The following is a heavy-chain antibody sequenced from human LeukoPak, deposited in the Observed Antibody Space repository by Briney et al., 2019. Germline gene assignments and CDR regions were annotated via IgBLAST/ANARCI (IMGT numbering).Heavy chain of an antibody. CDR2: ISAYNGNT. J-gene: IGHJ5*02. Sequence: ASVNVSCKASGYTFTVYYIHWVRQAPGQGLEWMGWISAYNGNTNYAQKLQGRVTMTTDTSTSTAYMELRSLRSDDTAVYYCARRLLWFGEFPPHNWFDPWGQGTLVTVSS. CDR1: GYTFTVYY. V-gene: IGHV1-18*04. CDR3: ARRLLWFGEFPPHNWFDP. D-gene: IGHD3-10*01.